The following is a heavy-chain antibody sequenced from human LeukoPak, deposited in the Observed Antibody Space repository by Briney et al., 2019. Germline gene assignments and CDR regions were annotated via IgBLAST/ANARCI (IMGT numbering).Heavy chain of an antibody. Sequence: GGSLRLSCAASGFTFSDYYMTWVRQAAGKGLEWVSYISGSSGDINYSDSVKGRFTISRDNAKNSLYLRMNSLRAEDTAVYYCTRDPRRLDYLGQGTLVTVSS. J-gene: IGHJ4*02. CDR2: ISGSSGDI. CDR1: GFTFSDYY. CDR3: TRDPRRLDY. V-gene: IGHV3-11*05.